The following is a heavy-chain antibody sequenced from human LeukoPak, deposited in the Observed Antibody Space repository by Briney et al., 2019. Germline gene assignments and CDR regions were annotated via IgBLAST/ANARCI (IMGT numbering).Heavy chain of an antibody. J-gene: IGHJ6*03. CDR2: ISSSGSTI. Sequence: GGSLRLSCAASGFTFSDYYMSWIRQAPGKGLEWVSYISSSGSTIYYADSVKGRFTISRDNAKNSLYLQMNSLRAEDTAVYYCARDVKDKDYYYYYMDVWGKGTMVTVSS. V-gene: IGHV3-11*04. CDR3: ARDVKDKDYYYYYMDV. CDR1: GFTFSDYY.